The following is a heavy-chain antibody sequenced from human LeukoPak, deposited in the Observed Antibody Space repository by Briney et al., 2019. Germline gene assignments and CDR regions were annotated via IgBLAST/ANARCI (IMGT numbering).Heavy chain of an antibody. Sequence: ASVKVSCKASGHTFTGYYMHWVRQAPGQGLEWMGRINPNSGGTNYAQKFQGRVTMTRDTSISTAYMELSRLRSDDTAVYYCARGKGLIAARPEYYYYYMDVWGKGTTVTVSS. CDR3: ARGKGLIAARPEYYYYYMDV. V-gene: IGHV1-2*06. D-gene: IGHD6-6*01. CDR1: GHTFTGYY. J-gene: IGHJ6*03. CDR2: INPNSGGT.